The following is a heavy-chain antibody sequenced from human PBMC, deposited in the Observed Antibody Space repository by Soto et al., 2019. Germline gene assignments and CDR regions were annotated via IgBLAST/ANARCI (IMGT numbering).Heavy chain of an antibody. CDR2: ISPHNFNT. J-gene: IGHJ4*02. CDR1: GYPFTHFY. V-gene: IGHV1-18*01. CDR3: ARDEGGYDILTGYYKAHHFDY. Sequence: ASVKVSCKASGYPFTHFYITWVRQAPGQGLEWMGAISPHNFNTNYAQKFRGRVTLTTEKSTNKAYMDLRSLTSDDTAVYYCARDEGGYDILTGYYKAHHFDYWGQGVPVTVSS. D-gene: IGHD3-9*01.